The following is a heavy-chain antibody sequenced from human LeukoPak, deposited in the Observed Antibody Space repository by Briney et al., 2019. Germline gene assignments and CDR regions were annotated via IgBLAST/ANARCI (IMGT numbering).Heavy chain of an antibody. Sequence: SETLSLTCTVSGGSISSYYWSWIRQPAGKGLEWIGYIYYSGSTNYNPSLKSRVTISVDTSKNQFSLKLSSVTAADTAVYYCARDLVAYCSGGSCYSENWFDPWGQGTLVTVSS. CDR3: ARDLVAYCSGGSCYSENWFDP. V-gene: IGHV4-59*01. CDR2: IYYSGST. CDR1: GGSISSYY. D-gene: IGHD2-15*01. J-gene: IGHJ5*02.